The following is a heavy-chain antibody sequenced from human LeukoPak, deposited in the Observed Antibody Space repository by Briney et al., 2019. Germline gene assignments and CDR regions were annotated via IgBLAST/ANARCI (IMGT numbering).Heavy chain of an antibody. CDR3: AREGALWFGGSRSFDI. V-gene: IGHV3-48*03. Sequence: GGSLRLSCAASGFTFSSYEMNWVRQAPGKGLEWVSYISSSGSTIYYADSVKGRFTISRDNAKNSLYLQMNSLRAEDTAVYYCAREGALWFGGSRSFDIWGQGTMVTVSS. CDR2: ISSSGSTI. J-gene: IGHJ3*02. D-gene: IGHD3-10*01. CDR1: GFTFSSYE.